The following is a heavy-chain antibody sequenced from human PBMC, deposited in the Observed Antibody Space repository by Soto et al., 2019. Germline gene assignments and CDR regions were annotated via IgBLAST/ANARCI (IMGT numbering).Heavy chain of an antibody. CDR3: ARTESGYSYGFADV. CDR2: IYLGDSDT. CDR1: GYKVSTWHNFTSYW. V-gene: IGHV5-51*01. J-gene: IGHJ6*02. D-gene: IGHD5-18*01. Sequence: GESLKISCMGSGYKVSTWHNFTSYWIAWVRQMPGEGLEWMGIIYLGDSDTRYSPSFQGQVTISADKSISTAYLQWSSLKASDTAMYYCARTESGYSYGFADVWGQGTTVTVSS.